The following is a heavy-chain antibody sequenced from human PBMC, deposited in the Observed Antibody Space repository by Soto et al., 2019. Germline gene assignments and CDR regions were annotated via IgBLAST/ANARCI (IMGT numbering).Heavy chain of an antibody. CDR3: ASLGAVAGTHYYYYGMDV. CDR2: INSDGSST. Sequence: GGSLRLSCAASGFTFSSYWMHWVRQAPGKGLVWVSRINSDGSSTSYADSVKGRFTISRDNAKNTLYLQMNSLRAEDTAVYYCASLGAVAGTHYYYYGMDVWGQGTTVTVSS. V-gene: IGHV3-74*01. J-gene: IGHJ6*02. CDR1: GFTFSSYW. D-gene: IGHD6-19*01.